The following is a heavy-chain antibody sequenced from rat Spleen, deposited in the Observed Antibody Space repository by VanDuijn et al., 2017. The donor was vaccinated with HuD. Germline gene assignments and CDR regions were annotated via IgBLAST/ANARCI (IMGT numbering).Heavy chain of an antibody. D-gene: IGHD2-2*01. V-gene: IGHV5-29*01. J-gene: IGHJ1*01. Sequence: EVRLVESDGGLVQPGGSLKLSCEASGFAFSDFFMAWVRQAPAKGLEWVATISSDGTTTYYRDSVKGRFTISRDNAKRTLFLQMDSLRSDDTATYYCAGAGYLRDWYFDFWGPGTMVTVSP. CDR1: GFAFSDFF. CDR3: AGAGYLRDWYFDF. CDR2: ISSDGTTT.